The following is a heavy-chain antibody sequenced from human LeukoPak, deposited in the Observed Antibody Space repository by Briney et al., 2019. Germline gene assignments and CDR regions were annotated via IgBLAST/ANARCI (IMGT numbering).Heavy chain of an antibody. CDR3: ARRDVGATIDY. V-gene: IGHV4-39*01. CDR1: GDSISSSRFY. CDR2: ILYTGRT. J-gene: IGHJ4*02. D-gene: IGHD1-26*01. Sequence: PSETLSLTCTVSGDSISSSRFYWAWIRQPPGRGLEWIGSILYTGRTFYSPSLKSRATISVDTSKNQFSLRLGSVTASDTAVYYCARRDVGATIDYWGQGTLVTVSS.